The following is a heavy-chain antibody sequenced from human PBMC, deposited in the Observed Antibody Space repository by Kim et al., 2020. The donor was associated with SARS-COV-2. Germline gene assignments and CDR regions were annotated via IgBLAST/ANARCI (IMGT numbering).Heavy chain of an antibody. CDR1: GGSLTSHNW. J-gene: IGHJ4*02. Sequence: SETLSLTCAVSGGSLTSHNWWSWVRQAPGKVLEWIGEIYRSGSTKYDPSLRRRVTMSIDTSRNQFSLILTSVTAADTAVYFCARNEGNYVPFAYWGQGTLATVSS. D-gene: IGHD4-4*01. CDR3: ARNEGNYVPFAY. CDR2: IYRSGST. V-gene: IGHV4-4*02.